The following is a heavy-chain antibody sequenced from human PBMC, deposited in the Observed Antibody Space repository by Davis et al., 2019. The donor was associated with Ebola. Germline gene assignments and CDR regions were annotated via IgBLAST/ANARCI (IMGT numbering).Heavy chain of an antibody. V-gene: IGHV3-43*01. J-gene: IGHJ4*02. Sequence: GESLKISCAVSGFSFGDYTMYWVRQPPGKGLEWVSLISWDGESTYHADSVKGRFTTSRDNSKNSLYLQMNNLRTEDSALYFCAKSHLASIGYLDHWGQGTLVTVS. CDR1: GFSFGDYT. CDR2: ISWDGEST. D-gene: IGHD2/OR15-2a*01. CDR3: AKSHLASIGYLDH.